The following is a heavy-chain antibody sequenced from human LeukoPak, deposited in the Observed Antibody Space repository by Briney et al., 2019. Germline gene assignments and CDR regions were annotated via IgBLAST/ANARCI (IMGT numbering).Heavy chain of an antibody. CDR1: GFTLSRSD. CDR3: ARTRITPGVHGLQMRHFDS. J-gene: IGHJ4*02. V-gene: IGHV3-13*01. D-gene: IGHD3-16*01. CDR2: IGTSGDT. Sequence: GGSLRLSCAASGFTLSRSDMHWVRQVTGKGLEWVSGIGTSGDTFYPGSVKGRFTISRDNGKNSLHLQMSSLRVGDTAVYYCARTRITPGVHGLQMRHFDSWGQGTLVTVSS.